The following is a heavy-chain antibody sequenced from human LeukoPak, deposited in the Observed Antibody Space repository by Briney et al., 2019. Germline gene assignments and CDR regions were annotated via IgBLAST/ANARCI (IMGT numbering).Heavy chain of an antibody. D-gene: IGHD3-9*01. CDR1: GFTFSSYW. CDR3: ARDQDYDILTGYSAFDI. Sequence: GGSLRLSCAASGFTFSSYWMSWVRQAPGKGLEWVSYISSSSSTIYYADSVKGRFTISRDNGKNSLYLQMNSLRAEDTAVYYCARDQDYDILTGYSAFDIWGQGTMVTVSS. V-gene: IGHV3-48*01. CDR2: ISSSSSTI. J-gene: IGHJ3*02.